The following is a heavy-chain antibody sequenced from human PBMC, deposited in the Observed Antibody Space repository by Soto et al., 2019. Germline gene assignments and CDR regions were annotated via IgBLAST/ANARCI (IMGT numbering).Heavy chain of an antibody. CDR2: IKTDGSEK. V-gene: IGHV3-7*01. J-gene: IGHJ3*01. CDR3: ARNAPWTDAFDV. Sequence: EVQLVESGGGLIQPGGSLKLSCGVSGFTFGSYWMTWVRQAPGMGLEWVAYIKTDGSEKNYLEAVKGRFTISRDNAKHSLYLQMTSLRVEDTAVYYCARNAPWTDAFDVWGQGTMVTVSS. CDR1: GFTFGSYW. D-gene: IGHD5-12*01.